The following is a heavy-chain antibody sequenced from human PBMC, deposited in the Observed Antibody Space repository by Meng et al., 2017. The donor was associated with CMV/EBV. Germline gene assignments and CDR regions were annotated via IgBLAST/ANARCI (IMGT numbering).Heavy chain of an antibody. V-gene: IGHV4-39*07. CDR3: ASIVGAQDY. CDR2: IYYSGST. D-gene: IGHD1-26*01. Sequence: QLQLQESGPGLVKPTATLSLTCTVSGGSISSSSYYWGWIRQPPGKGLEWIGSIYYSGSTYYNPSLKSRVTISVDTSKNQFSLKLSSVTAADTAVYYCASIVGAQDYWGQGTLVTVSS. J-gene: IGHJ4*02. CDR1: GGSISSSSYY.